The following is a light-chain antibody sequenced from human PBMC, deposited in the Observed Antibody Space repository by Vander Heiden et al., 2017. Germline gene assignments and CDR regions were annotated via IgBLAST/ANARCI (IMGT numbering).Light chain of an antibody. CDR3: QQGSTSPYT. CDR2: GAS. J-gene: IGKJ2*01. V-gene: IGKV1-39*01. CDR1: QSISTF. Sequence: DIQMTQSPSSLSASVGDRVTITCRASQSISTFLSWYQQKPGKAPKPLIYGASTLQSGVPSRFGGSGSGTDFTLTITTLQLEDFATYYCQQGSTSPYTFGLGTKLEMK.